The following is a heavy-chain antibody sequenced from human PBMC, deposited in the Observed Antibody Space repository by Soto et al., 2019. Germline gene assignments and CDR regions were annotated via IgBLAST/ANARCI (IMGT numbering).Heavy chain of an antibody. D-gene: IGHD3-3*01. Sequence: SETLSLTCAVSCGFFSPYCCTCLRQSPGTGLECSGELRPSGVAQSGPSLRRRVTISVDTSKNQFSLNLNSVTAADTAVYYCARVQVRRGNGSGYLNGFDIWGQGTMVT. V-gene: IGHV4-34*01. CDR3: ARVQVRRGNGSGYLNGFDI. J-gene: IGHJ3*02. CDR2: LRPSGVA. CDR1: CGFFSPYC.